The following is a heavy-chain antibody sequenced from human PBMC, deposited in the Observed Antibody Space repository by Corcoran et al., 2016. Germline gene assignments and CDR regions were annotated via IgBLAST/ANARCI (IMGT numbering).Heavy chain of an antibody. V-gene: IGHV5-51*01. CDR2: IYPGDSDT. Sequence: EVQLVQSGAEVKKPGESLKISCKCSGYSFTSYWIGWVRQMPGKGLEWMGIIYPGDSDTRYSPSFQGQVTISAAKSISTAYLQWSRLKASDTAMYYWARPSVGPGDYYYYGMDVWGQGTTVTVSS. D-gene: IGHD1-26*01. CDR3: ARPSVGPGDYYYYGMDV. CDR1: GYSFTSYW. J-gene: IGHJ6*02.